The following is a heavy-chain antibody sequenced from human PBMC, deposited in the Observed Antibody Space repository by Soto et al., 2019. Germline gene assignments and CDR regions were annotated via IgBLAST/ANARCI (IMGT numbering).Heavy chain of an antibody. J-gene: IGHJ5*02. CDR3: ARGDVLVPAATVNWFDP. D-gene: IGHD2-2*01. CDR1: GYTFTSYD. V-gene: IGHV1-8*01. CDR2: MNPNSGNT. Sequence: QVQLVQSGAEVKKPGASVKVSCKASGYTFTSYDINWVRQATGQGLEWMGWMNPNSGNTGYAQKFQGRVTMTRNTSIITAYMELSSLRSEDTAVYYCARGDVLVPAATVNWFDPWGQGTLVTVSS.